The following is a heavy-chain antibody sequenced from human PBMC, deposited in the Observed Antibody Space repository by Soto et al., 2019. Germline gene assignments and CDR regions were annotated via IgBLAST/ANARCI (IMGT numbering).Heavy chain of an antibody. CDR3: AKWVITMVRGVITDSS. Sequence: GGSLRLSCAASGFTFSSYAMSWVRQAPGKGLEWVSAISGSGGSTYYADSVKGRFTISRDNSKNTLYLQMNSLRAEDTAVYYCAKWVITMVRGVITDSSWGQGTLVTVSS. V-gene: IGHV3-23*01. J-gene: IGHJ5*02. CDR1: GFTFSSYA. CDR2: ISGSGGST. D-gene: IGHD3-10*01.